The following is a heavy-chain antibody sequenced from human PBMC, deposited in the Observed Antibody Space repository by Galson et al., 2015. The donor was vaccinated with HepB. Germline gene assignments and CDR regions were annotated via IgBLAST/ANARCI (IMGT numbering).Heavy chain of an antibody. CDR2: FFGVLETS. CDR3: AVDPGVYDKFDF. CDR1: GCTLKNYA. D-gene: IGHD2-8*01. V-gene: IGHV1-69*13. Sequence: SVKVSCKASGCTLKNYAFSWVRQAPGQGLEWVGRFFGVLETSHSAQNFQDRVSITADESTNTVYMELKSLRSEDTAIYYCAVDPGVYDKFDFWGQGSLITVSS. J-gene: IGHJ4*02.